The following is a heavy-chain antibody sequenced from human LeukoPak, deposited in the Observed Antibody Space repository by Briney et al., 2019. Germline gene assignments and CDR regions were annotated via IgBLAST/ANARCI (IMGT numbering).Heavy chain of an antibody. CDR3: AKEEIMIAFGGVIVGDAFDI. Sequence: GGSMRLSSAASGFTFSSYAMSWVRQAPGKGLEWVSAISGSGGSTYYADSVKGRFTISRDNSKNTLYMQMNSLRAEDTAVYYCAKEEIMIAFGGVIVGDAFDIWGQGTMVTVSS. V-gene: IGHV3-23*01. D-gene: IGHD3-16*02. CDR2: ISGSGGST. CDR1: GFTFSSYA. J-gene: IGHJ3*02.